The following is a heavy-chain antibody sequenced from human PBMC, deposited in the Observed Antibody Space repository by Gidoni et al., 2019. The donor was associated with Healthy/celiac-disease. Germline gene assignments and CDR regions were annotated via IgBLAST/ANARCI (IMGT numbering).Heavy chain of an antibody. CDR3: AKDIRVAGPPTRGTFDY. CDR2: ITWTSGDI. V-gene: IGHV3-9*01. J-gene: IGHJ4*02. D-gene: IGHD6-19*01. Sequence: EVQLVEAGGGVVQPGRSLRLSWAASGVTVEDYAMHWVRQAPGKGLDCVSGITWTSGDIGYAASVKGRFTISRDNAKNSLYLQMNSLRAEDTALYYCAKDIRVAGPPTRGTFDYWGQGTLVTVSS. CDR1: GVTVEDYA.